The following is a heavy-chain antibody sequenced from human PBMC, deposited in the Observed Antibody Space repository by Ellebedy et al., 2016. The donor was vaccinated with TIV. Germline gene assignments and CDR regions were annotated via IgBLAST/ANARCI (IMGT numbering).Heavy chain of an antibody. CDR3: ARLSRVYDSSGYNWFDP. D-gene: IGHD3-22*01. Sequence: AASVKVSCKASGYTFTTYAMHWARQASGQRLEWMGWINAGNGNTKYSQKFQGRVTITRDTSASTAYMELSSLRSEDTAVYYCARLSRVYDSSGYNWFDPWGQGTLVTVSA. CDR1: GYTFTTYA. V-gene: IGHV1-3*01. CDR2: INAGNGNT. J-gene: IGHJ5*02.